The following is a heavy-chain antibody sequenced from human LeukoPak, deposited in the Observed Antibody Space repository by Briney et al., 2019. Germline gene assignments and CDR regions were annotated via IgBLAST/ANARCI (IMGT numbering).Heavy chain of an antibody. CDR2: ISDNGRST. D-gene: IGHD3-10*02. Sequence: PGGSLRLSCAASGFTFRNLAMNCVRQAPGKGLEWVSTISDNGRSTHYADSVKGRFTISRDNSKNTLDLQMNSLKDEDTAIYYCAKDVRPGGGGMDVWGQGTTVTVSS. V-gene: IGHV3-23*01. J-gene: IGHJ6*02. CDR1: GFTFRNLA. CDR3: AKDVRPGGGGMDV.